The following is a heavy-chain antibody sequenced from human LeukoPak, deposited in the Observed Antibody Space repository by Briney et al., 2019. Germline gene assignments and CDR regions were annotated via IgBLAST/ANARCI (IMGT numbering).Heavy chain of an antibody. J-gene: IGHJ5*02. CDR2: IYYSGST. V-gene: IGHV4-59*01. CDR1: GGSISGYY. D-gene: IGHD2/OR15-2a*01. CDR3: ARRCNSNRCPGWFDP. Sequence: SETLSLTCTVSGGSISGYYWSWIRQPTGKGLEWIGYIYYSGSTNYNPSLKSRVTISVDTSKNQFSLKLNSVTAADTAIYYCARRCNSNRCPGWFDPWGQGILVTVSS.